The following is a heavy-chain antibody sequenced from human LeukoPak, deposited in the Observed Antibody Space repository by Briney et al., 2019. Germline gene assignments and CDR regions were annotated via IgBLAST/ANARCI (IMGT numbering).Heavy chain of an antibody. CDR1: GFTFSNAW. D-gene: IGHD3-16*02. J-gene: IGHJ4*02. V-gene: IGHV3-15*01. Sequence: GGSLRLSCAASGFTFSNAWMAWVRQAPGKGLKWGSRLKSKTDGGTTDYAAPVTGTFTISRDDSKNTLYLQMNSLKTEDTAVYYCTTGRWGSYRPFDYWGQGTLVTVSS. CDR3: TTGRWGSYRPFDY. CDR2: LKSKTDGGTT.